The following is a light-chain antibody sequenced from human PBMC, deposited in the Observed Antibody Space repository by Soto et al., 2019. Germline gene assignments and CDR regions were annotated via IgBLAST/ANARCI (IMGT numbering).Light chain of an antibody. CDR1: MRDVGAYNL. CDR2: EVR. V-gene: IGLV2-14*01. Sequence: QSALTQPASVSGSPGQSTTISCAGTMRDVGAYNLVSWYQQHPGRAPQLLIYEVRNRPSGISFRFSGSKSGNTASLTISGLQAEDEADYYCSSYTSKSSLIFGGGTKVPV. J-gene: IGLJ2*01. CDR3: SSYTSKSSLI.